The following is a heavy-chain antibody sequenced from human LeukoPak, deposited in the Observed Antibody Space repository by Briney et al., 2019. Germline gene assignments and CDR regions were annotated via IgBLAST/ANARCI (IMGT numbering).Heavy chain of an antibody. CDR2: ISSSSSYI. D-gene: IGHD6-19*01. V-gene: IGHV3-21*01. J-gene: IGHJ6*03. CDR3: ARDYVDRQWLEVHYYMDV. CDR1: GFTFSSYS. Sequence: GGSLRLSCAASGFTFSSYSMNWVRQAPGKGLEWVSSISSSSSYIYYADSVKGRFTISRDNAKNSLYLQMNSLRAEDTAVYYCARDYVDRQWLEVHYYMDVWGKGTTVTISS.